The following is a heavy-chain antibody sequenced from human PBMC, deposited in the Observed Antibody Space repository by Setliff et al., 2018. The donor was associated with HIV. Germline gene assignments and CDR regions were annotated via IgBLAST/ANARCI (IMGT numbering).Heavy chain of an antibody. D-gene: IGHD3-22*01. J-gene: IGHJ6*03. CDR2: IYPADSDT. CDR3: ASQSCSSGWYSSSYYYYMDV. V-gene: IGHV5-51*01. CDR1: EYRFTNYW. Sequence: GESLKISCKGSEYRFTNYWTGWVRQMPGKGLEWLGNIYPADSDTRYSPSFQGQITISADRSMRTVYLQWSSLKASDTAMYYCASQSCSSGWYSSSYYYYMDVWGKGTTVTVSS.